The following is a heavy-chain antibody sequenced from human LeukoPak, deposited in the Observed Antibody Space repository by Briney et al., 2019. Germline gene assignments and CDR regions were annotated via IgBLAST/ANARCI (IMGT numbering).Heavy chain of an antibody. CDR2: IQKDGSEA. J-gene: IGHJ2*01. D-gene: IGHD7-27*01. CDR3: ARAGVTNQLGQTYWYFDL. V-gene: IGHV3-7*01. Sequence: GGSLRLSCTTSGFTLSNYCMTWVRQAPGKGLEWVAKIQKDGSEAYYVDSMEGRFTISRDNAENSLYLQMHSLRAEDTAVYSCARAGVTNQLGQTYWYFDLWGRGTLVTVSS. CDR1: GFTLSNYC.